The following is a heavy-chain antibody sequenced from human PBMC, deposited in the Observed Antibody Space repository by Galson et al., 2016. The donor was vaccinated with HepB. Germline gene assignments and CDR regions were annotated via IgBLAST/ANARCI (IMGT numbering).Heavy chain of an antibody. Sequence: SLRLSCAASGFTFNSYWMSWVRQAPGKGLEWVANIKQDGSEKYYVDSVKGRFTISRDIAKNSLYLQMNSLRAEDTAVYYCAREGNGGFDIWGQGTMVTVSS. D-gene: IGHD3-16*01. CDR1: GFTFNSYW. J-gene: IGHJ3*02. CDR3: AREGNGGFDI. CDR2: IKQDGSEK. V-gene: IGHV3-7*01.